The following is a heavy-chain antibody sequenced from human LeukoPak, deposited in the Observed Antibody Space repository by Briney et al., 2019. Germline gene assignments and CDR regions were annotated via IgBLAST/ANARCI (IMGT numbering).Heavy chain of an antibody. J-gene: IGHJ6*03. CDR1: GGSISSGDYH. D-gene: IGHD3-16*01. CDR2: IYYSGST. V-gene: IGHV4-30-4*08. CDR3: ASWVQQYYYYMDV. Sequence: SQTLSLTCTVSGGSISSGDYHWSWIRQPPGKGLEWNGYIYYSGSTYYNPSLKSRVTISVDTSKNQFSLKLSSVTAADTAVYYCASWVQQYYYYMDVWGKGTTVTVSS.